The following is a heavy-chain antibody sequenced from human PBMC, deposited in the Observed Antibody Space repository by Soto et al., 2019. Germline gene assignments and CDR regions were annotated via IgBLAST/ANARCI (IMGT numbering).Heavy chain of an antibody. CDR3: AREDSSSSREGYFDY. J-gene: IGHJ4*02. CDR1: GGTFSSYA. V-gene: IGHV1-69*06. CDR2: IIPIFGTA. Sequence: QVQLVQSGAEVKKPGSSVKVSCTASGGTFSSYAISWVRQAPGQGLEWMGGIIPIFGTANYAQKFQGRVTITADKSTSTAYMELSSLRSEDTAVYYSAREDSSSSREGYFDYWGQGTLVTVSS. D-gene: IGHD6-6*01.